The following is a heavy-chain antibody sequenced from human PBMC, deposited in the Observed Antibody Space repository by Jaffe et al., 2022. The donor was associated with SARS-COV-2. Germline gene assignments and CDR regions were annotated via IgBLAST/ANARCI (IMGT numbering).Heavy chain of an antibody. J-gene: IGHJ4*02. V-gene: IGHV3-15*01. Sequence: EVQLVESGGGLVKPGGSLRLSCAASGFTFSNAWMSWVRQAPGKGLEWVGRIKSKTDGGTTDYAAPVKGRFTISRDDSKNTLYLQMNSLKTEDTAVYYCTTLSFSSGWFRPGIGYWGQGTLVTVSS. D-gene: IGHD6-19*01. CDR1: GFTFSNAW. CDR3: TTLSFSSGWFRPGIGY. CDR2: IKSKTDGGTT.